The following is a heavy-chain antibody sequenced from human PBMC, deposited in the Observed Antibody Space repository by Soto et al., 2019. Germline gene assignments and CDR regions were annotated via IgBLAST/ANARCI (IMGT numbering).Heavy chain of an antibody. Sequence: PSETLSLTCTVSGGSISSGGYYWSWIRQHPGKGLEWIGYIYCSGSTYYNPSLKSRVTISVDTSKNQFSLKLSSVTAADTAVYYCARGRDTIFGVGNAWYFDYWGQGTLVTVSS. CDR3: ARGRDTIFGVGNAWYFDY. D-gene: IGHD3-3*01. CDR2: IYCSGST. V-gene: IGHV4-31*03. CDR1: GGSISSGGYY. J-gene: IGHJ4*02.